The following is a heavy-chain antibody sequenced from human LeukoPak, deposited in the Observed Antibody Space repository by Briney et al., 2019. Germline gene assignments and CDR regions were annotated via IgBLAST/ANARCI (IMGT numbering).Heavy chain of an antibody. CDR2: INPSGGST. Sequence: GASVKVSCKASGYTFTGYYMHWVRQAPGQGLEWMGIINPSGGSTSYAQKFQGRVTMTRDTSTSTVYMELSSLRSEDTAVYYCARGQVLWLRFLNWFDPWGQGTLVTVSS. D-gene: IGHD5-12*01. V-gene: IGHV1-46*01. J-gene: IGHJ5*02. CDR1: GYTFTGYY. CDR3: ARGQVLWLRFLNWFDP.